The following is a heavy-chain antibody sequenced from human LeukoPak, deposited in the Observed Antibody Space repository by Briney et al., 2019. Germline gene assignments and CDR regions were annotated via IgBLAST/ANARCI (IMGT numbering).Heavy chain of an antibody. V-gene: IGHV1-2*06. CDR2: INPNSGGT. D-gene: IGHD3-10*01. CDR3: ARDPARITMVRGVILFDY. CDR1: GYTFTGYY. J-gene: IGHJ4*02. Sequence: ASVKVSCEASGYTFTGYYMHWVRQAPGQGLEWMGRINPNSGGTNYAQKFQGRVTMTRDTSISTAYMELSRLRSDDTAVYYCARDPARITMVRGVILFDYWGQGTLVTVSS.